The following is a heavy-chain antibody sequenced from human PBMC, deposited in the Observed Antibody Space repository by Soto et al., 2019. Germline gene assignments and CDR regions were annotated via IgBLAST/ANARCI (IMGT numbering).Heavy chain of an antibody. V-gene: IGHV4-34*01. D-gene: IGHD3-16*01. CDR1: GGSFSGYY. CDR2: INHSGGT. J-gene: IGHJ4*01. Sequence: QVQLQQWGAGLLKPSETLSLTCAVYGGSFSGYYWSWIRQPPGKGLEWIGEINHSGGTNYNPSLTRRVTISVATSRNQFSLKLSSVPAADTAVYYCARRPGVMVPMTGYYLDYWGQGTLVTVAS. CDR3: ARRPGVMVPMTGYYLDY.